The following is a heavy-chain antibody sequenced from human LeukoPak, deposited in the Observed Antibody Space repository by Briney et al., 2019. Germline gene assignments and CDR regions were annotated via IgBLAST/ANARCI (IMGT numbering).Heavy chain of an antibody. J-gene: IGHJ4*02. CDR1: GFTFSSYA. CDR3: AKVLSYGSGSYYHGSYYFDY. V-gene: IGHV3-23*01. CDR2: ISGSGGSA. Sequence: PGGSLRLSCAASGFTFSSYAMSWVRQAPGKGLEWVSAISGSGGSAYYADSVKGRFTISRDNSKNTLYLQMNSLRAEDTAVYYCAKVLSYGSGSYYHGSYYFDYWGQGTLVTVSS. D-gene: IGHD3-10*01.